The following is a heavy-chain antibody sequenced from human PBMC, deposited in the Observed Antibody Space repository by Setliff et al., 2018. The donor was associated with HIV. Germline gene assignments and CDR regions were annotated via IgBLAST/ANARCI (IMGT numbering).Heavy chain of an antibody. CDR3: ARAKRGYYMDV. CDR2: IYYSGST. CDR1: GGSISSHY. Sequence: SETLSLTCTVSGGSISSHYWSWIRQPPGKGLEWIGYIYYSGSTNYNPSLKSRVTISLDMSKNQFSLKLSSVTAADAAVYYCARAKRGYYMDVWGKGTTVTVSS. J-gene: IGHJ6*03. V-gene: IGHV4-59*11.